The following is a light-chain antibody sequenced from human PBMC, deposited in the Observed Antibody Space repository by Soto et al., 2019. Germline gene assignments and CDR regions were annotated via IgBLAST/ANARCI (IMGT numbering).Light chain of an antibody. Sequence: SVLTQPASVSGSPGQSITISCIGTSSDIGGYNYVSWYQQRPGKAPKLMIYDVYDRPLGVSNRFSGSKSGNTASLTISGLQDEDEADYYCSSYTDNRSYVFGEGTKVTVL. CDR3: SSYTDNRSYV. V-gene: IGLV2-14*03. CDR2: DVY. J-gene: IGLJ1*01. CDR1: SSDIGGYNY.